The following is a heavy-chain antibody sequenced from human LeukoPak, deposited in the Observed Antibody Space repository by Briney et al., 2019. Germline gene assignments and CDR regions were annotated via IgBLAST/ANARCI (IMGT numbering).Heavy chain of an antibody. J-gene: IGHJ4*02. CDR2: ISSSGSTI. Sequence: PGGSLRLSCAASGFTFSDYYMSWIRQAPGKGLEWVSYISSSGSTIYYADSVKGRFTISRDNAKNSLYLQMNSLRAEDTAVYYCARSSDSSGYYPSDFDYWGQGTLVTVSS. D-gene: IGHD3-22*01. CDR1: GFTFSDYY. V-gene: IGHV3-11*01. CDR3: ARSSDSSGYYPSDFDY.